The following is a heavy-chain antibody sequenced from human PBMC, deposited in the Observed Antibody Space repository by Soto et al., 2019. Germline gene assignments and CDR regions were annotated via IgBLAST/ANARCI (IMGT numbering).Heavy chain of an antibody. Sequence: PXGSLILSCAASGFTFSSYAMSWVRQAPGKGLEWVSAISGSGGSTYYADSVKGRFTISRDNSKNTLYLQMNSLRAEDTAVYYCAKVRFLEWLPDYWGQGSLVTVSS. D-gene: IGHD3-3*01. V-gene: IGHV3-23*01. J-gene: IGHJ4*02. CDR3: AKVRFLEWLPDY. CDR2: ISGSGGST. CDR1: GFTFSSYA.